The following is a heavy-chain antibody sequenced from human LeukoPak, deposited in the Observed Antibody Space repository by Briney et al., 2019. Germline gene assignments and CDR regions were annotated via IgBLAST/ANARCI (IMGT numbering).Heavy chain of an antibody. CDR1: GGSISSYY. V-gene: IGHV4-4*07. CDR2: INTSGST. D-gene: IGHD6-25*01. CDR3: AREGGDPRWLDP. J-gene: IGHJ5*02. Sequence: SETLSLTCTVSGGSISSYYWTWIRQSAGKGLEWIGRINTSGSTNYNPPLRSRVTMSVNTSKNQFSLNLTSVTAADTAVYSCAREGGDPRWLDPWGQGTLVTVSS.